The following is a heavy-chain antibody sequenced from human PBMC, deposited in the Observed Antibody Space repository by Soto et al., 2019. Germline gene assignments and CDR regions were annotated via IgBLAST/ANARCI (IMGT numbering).Heavy chain of an antibody. Sequence: GASVKVSCKASGYTFTNYGIGWVRQAPGQGLEWVGWISPYSGNTNYVQKFQGRVTMTTDTSTSTGYMELRSLRYDDTAVFYCVRFASSGWYTGGYWGQGTLVTVSS. CDR2: ISPYSGNT. D-gene: IGHD6-19*01. V-gene: IGHV1-18*01. CDR3: VRFASSGWYTGGY. J-gene: IGHJ4*02. CDR1: GYTFTNYG.